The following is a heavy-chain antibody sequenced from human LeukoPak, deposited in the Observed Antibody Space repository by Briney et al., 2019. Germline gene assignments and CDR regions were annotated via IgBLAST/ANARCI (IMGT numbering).Heavy chain of an antibody. V-gene: IGHV3-66*01. CDR3: AKHYYTSGYYGALDI. D-gene: IGHD3-22*01. CDR2: IYSGGST. CDR1: GFTFSSNA. Sequence: GGSLRLSCAASGFTFSSNAMTWVRQAPGKGLEWVSVIYSGGSTYYADSVKGRFTISRDNSKNTLYLQMNSLRAEDTAVYYCAKHYYTSGYYGALDIWGQGTTVTVSA. J-gene: IGHJ3*02.